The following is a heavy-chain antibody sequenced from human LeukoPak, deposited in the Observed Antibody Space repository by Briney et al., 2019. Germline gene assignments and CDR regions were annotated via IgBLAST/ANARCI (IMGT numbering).Heavy chain of an antibody. Sequence: GGSLRLSCAASGFTFSTHRMNWVRLAPGKGLEWVSSITSSSSDIYYAASVKGRFTISRDNAKNSLFLQMNSLRAEDTAAYYCAREARRGLWFAELSCYLDLWGRGTLVTVSS. CDR2: ITSSSSDI. V-gene: IGHV3-21*01. D-gene: IGHD3-10*01. CDR1: GFTFSTHR. J-gene: IGHJ2*01. CDR3: AREARRGLWFAELSCYLDL.